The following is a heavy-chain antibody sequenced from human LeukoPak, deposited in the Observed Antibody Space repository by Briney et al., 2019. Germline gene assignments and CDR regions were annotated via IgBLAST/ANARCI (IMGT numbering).Heavy chain of an antibody. V-gene: IGHV3-11*01. Sequence: GGSLRLSCAASGFTFSDYYMSWTRQAPGKGLEWVSYISSSGSTIDYADSVKGRFTISRDNDKNSLYLQMNSLRAEDTAVYYCARSIPAGNRRWGQGTLVTVSS. CDR2: ISSSGSTI. J-gene: IGHJ4*02. D-gene: IGHD2-2*01. CDR3: ARSIPAGNRR. CDR1: GFTFSDYY.